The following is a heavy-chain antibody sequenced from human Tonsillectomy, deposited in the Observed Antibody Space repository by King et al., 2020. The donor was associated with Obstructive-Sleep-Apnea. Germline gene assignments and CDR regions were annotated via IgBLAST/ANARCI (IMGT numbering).Heavy chain of an antibody. CDR3: ARDQISGDGYSFFDY. D-gene: IGHD5-24*01. CDR1: GDSIRTGGFY. V-gene: IGHV4-31*03. J-gene: IGHJ4*02. Sequence: QLQESGPGLVKPSQTLSLTCTVSGDSIRTGGFYWRWIRQHPGKGLEWIGYLYNSGATYYNPALKSRVTISRDTSKNEFYLKLSSATAADTAVYYCARDQISGDGYSFFDYWGQGTRVTVSS. CDR2: LYNSGAT.